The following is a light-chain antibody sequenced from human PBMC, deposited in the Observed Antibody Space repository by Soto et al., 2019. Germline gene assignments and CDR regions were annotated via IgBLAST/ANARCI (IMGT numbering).Light chain of an antibody. CDR2: GAS. J-gene: IGKJ1*01. V-gene: IGKV3-20*01. CDR1: QSVSNRY. CDR3: QQYGSSPRT. Sequence: EIVLTQSPGTLSLSPGQRATLSCRASQSVSNRYLAWYQQKLGQAPRLLIYGASSRATGIPDRFSGSGSGTDFTLTISRLEPEDFAVYYCQQYGSSPRTFGQGTKVEIK.